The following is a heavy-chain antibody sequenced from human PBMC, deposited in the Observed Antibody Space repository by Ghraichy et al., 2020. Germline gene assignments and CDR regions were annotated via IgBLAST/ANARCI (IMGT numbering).Heavy chain of an antibody. CDR2: IIPIFGTA. Sequence: SVKVSCKASGGTFSSYAISWVRQAPGQGLEWMGGIIPIFGTANYAQKFQGRVTITADESTSTAYMELSSLRSEDTAVYYCARDGGASCPGETGDCADNWFDPWGQGTLVTVSS. V-gene: IGHV1-69*13. J-gene: IGHJ5*02. CDR1: GGTFSSYA. CDR3: ARDGGASCPGETGDCADNWFDP. D-gene: IGHD2-21*02.